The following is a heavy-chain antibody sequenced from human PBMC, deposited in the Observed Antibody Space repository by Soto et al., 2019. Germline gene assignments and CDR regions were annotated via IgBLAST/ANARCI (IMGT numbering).Heavy chain of an antibody. V-gene: IGHV4-59*01. Sequence: SETLSLTCTVSGGSISSYYWSWIRQPPGKGLEWIGYIYYSGSTNYNPSLKSRVTISVDTSKNQFSLKLSSVTAADTDVYYCARDRTGGSWYPYYMDVWGKGTTVTVSS. CDR1: GGSISSYY. CDR2: IYYSGST. J-gene: IGHJ6*03. CDR3: ARDRTGGSWYPYYMDV. D-gene: IGHD6-13*01.